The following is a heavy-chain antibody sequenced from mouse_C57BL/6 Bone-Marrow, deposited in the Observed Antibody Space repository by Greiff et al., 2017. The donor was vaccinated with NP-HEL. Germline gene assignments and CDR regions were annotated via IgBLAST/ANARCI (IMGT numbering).Heavy chain of an antibody. D-gene: IGHD2-5*01. CDR1: GFTFSDYG. Sequence: EVMLVESGGGLVKPGGSLKLSCAASGFTFSDYGMHWVRQAPEKGLEWVAYISSGSSTIYYADTVKGRFTISRDNAKNTLFLQMTSLRSEVTAMYYCSRKAYYSNFAPLLDYWGQGTTLTVSS. V-gene: IGHV5-17*01. CDR2: ISSGSSTI. J-gene: IGHJ2*01. CDR3: SRKAYYSNFAPLLDY.